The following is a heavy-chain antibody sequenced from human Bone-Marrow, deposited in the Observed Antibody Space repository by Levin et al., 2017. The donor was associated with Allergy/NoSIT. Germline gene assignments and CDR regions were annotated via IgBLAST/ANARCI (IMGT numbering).Heavy chain of an antibody. Sequence: WASVKVSCKASGYSFTTYVIGWVRQAPGQGLEWMGGFAVFNGDTKYAQKFQGRLTMTTDFSTSTAYMELRSLRSDDTAVYYCARAHGYYYYMDVWGKGTTVTVSS. D-gene: IGHD3-3*01. J-gene: IGHJ6*03. CDR3: ARAHGYYYYMDV. CDR2: FAVFNGDT. V-gene: IGHV1-18*01. CDR1: GYSFTTYV.